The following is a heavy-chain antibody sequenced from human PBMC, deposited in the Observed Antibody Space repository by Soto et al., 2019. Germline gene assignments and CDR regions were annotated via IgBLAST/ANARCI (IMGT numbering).Heavy chain of an antibody. D-gene: IGHD3-22*01. J-gene: IGHJ5*02. CDR2: IKNSSHHA. CDR1: GFTFSDYY. V-gene: IGHV3-11*06. CDR3: VRVGTRYYFDRSGQES. Sequence: QAQLVESGGGLVKPGGSLRLSCATSGFTFSDYYMGWIRQAPGKGLQWVSYIKNSSHHADYADSVKGRFAISRDNAKSSLYLEMRSLRADDTAVYYCVRVGTRYYFDRSGQESWGQGVLVTVSS.